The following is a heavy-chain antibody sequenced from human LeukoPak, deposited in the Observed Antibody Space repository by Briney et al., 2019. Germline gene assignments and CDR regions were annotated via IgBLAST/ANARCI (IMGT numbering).Heavy chain of an antibody. V-gene: IGHV1-18*01. Sequence: GASVKVSCKASGYTFTSYAMNWVRQAPGQGLEWMGWISAYNGNTNYAQKLQGRVTMTTDTSTSTAYMELRSLRSDDTAVYYCANTADCSGGSCYSGWFDPWGQGTLVTVSS. CDR2: ISAYNGNT. CDR1: GYTFTSYA. J-gene: IGHJ5*02. CDR3: ANTADCSGGSCYSGWFDP. D-gene: IGHD2-15*01.